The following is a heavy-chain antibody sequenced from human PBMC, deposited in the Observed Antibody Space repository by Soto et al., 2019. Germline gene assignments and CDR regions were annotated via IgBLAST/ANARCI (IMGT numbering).Heavy chain of an antibody. CDR3: ARSSGYSYGRFDY. J-gene: IGHJ4*02. CDR1: GGSISSGGYY. Sequence: PSETLSLTCTVSGGSISSGGYYWSWIRQPPGKGLEWIGYIYYSGSTNYNPSLKSRVTISVDTSKNQFSLKLSSVTAADTAVYYCARSSGYSYGRFDYWGQGALVTVSS. D-gene: IGHD5-18*01. CDR2: IYYSGST. V-gene: IGHV4-61*08.